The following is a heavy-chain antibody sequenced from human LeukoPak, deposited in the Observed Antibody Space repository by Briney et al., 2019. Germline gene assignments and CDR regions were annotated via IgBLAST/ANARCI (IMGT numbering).Heavy chain of an antibody. Sequence: ASVKVSCKASGYTFTGYHIHWVRQAPGQGLEWMAWINPNSGVTNYAQNFQGRVTMTRDTSISTAYMELSSLRSDDTAVYYCARAHMTTVTLGDYWGQGTLVTVSS. J-gene: IGHJ4*02. CDR2: INPNSGVT. V-gene: IGHV1-2*02. CDR3: ARAHMTTVTLGDY. D-gene: IGHD4-11*01. CDR1: GYTFTGYH.